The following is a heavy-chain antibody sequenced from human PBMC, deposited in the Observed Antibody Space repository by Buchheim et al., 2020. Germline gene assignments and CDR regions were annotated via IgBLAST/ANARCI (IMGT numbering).Heavy chain of an antibody. D-gene: IGHD4-11*01. CDR2: IYYSGST. CDR1: GGSVSSGNYY. Sequence: QVQLQESGPGLVKPSETLSVTCTVSGGSVSSGNYYWSWIRQPPGKGLEWIGYIYYSGSTHYSPSLKSRVTISVDTSKDQFSLKLSSVTAADTAVYYCARTSIQYHFDSWGQGTL. V-gene: IGHV4-61*01. CDR3: ARTSIQYHFDS. J-gene: IGHJ4*02.